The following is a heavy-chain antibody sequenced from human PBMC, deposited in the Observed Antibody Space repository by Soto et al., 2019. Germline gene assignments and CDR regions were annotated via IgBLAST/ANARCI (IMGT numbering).Heavy chain of an antibody. Sequence: QVQLQESGPGLVKPSESLSLTCTVSGGSVSSGSYYWTWIRQPPGKGLEWIGYIHSSGSTEYNPSLKSPVTISIDTSKNQFSLNLRSLTAADAAVYYCTHSLRDYFDYWGQGALVTVSS. V-gene: IGHV4-61*01. J-gene: IGHJ4*02. D-gene: IGHD3-10*01. CDR2: IHSSGST. CDR1: GGSVSSGSYY. CDR3: THSLRDYFDY.